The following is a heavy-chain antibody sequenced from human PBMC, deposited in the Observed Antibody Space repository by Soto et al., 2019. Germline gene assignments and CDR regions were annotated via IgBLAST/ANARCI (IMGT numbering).Heavy chain of an antibody. CDR1: GFTLTNHA. J-gene: IGHJ4*02. CDR3: ASGEGLNGRATRFDY. V-gene: IGHV3-30*03. D-gene: IGHD3-10*01. CDR2: IAYNGIDK. Sequence: QMQLVESGGVVVQPGMSLRLSCAAAGFTLTNHAIHWVRQAPGKGREWVADIAYNGIDKGYGDSVKGRVTIARDTLGDTAYLQMYGLRPEVTAVYYCASGEGLNGRATRFDYWGQGTLVTVSS.